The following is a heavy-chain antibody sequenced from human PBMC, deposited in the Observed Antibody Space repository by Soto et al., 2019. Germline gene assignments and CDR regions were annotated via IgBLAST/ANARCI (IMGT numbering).Heavy chain of an antibody. J-gene: IGHJ6*02. V-gene: IGHV3-33*01. D-gene: IGHD3-10*01. Sequence: GGSLRLSCAASGFTFSSYGTHWVRQAPGKGLEWVAVIWYDVSNKYYADSVKGRFTISRDNSKNTLYLQMNSLRAEDTAVYYCARDSVLNFYYGSGSPPSGMDVWGQGTRVTVSS. CDR2: IWYDVSNK. CDR3: ARDSVLNFYYGSGSPPSGMDV. CDR1: GFTFSSYG.